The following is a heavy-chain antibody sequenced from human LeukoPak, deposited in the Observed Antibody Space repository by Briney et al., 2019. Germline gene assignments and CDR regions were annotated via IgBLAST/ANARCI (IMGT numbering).Heavy chain of an antibody. CDR2: INPNSGGT. CDR1: GYTFTGYY. Sequence: GASVKVSCKASGYTFTGYYMHWARQAPGQGLEWMGWINPNSGGTNYAQRFQGRVTMTRDTSISTAYMELSRLRSDDTAVYYCARAWFDCSGGSCYPKFDYWGQGTLVTVSS. J-gene: IGHJ4*02. CDR3: ARAWFDCSGGSCYPKFDY. V-gene: IGHV1-2*02. D-gene: IGHD2-15*01.